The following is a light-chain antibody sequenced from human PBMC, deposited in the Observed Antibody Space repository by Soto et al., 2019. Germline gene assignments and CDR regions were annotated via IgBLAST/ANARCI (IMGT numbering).Light chain of an antibody. CDR2: GAS. CDR3: QQYNNWPRT. Sequence: EIVMTQSPATLSVSPGERATLSGRASQSVSSNLAWYQQKPGQAPRILIYGASTRDTGIPARFSGSGSGTEFTLTISRLQSEDFEVYYCQQYNNWPRTFGQGTKVDIK. CDR1: QSVSSN. V-gene: IGKV3-15*01. J-gene: IGKJ1*01.